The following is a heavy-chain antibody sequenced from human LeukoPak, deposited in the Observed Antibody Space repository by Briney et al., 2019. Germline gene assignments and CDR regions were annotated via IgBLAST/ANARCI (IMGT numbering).Heavy chain of an antibody. CDR3: ARELPPVVTYYFDY. V-gene: IGHV3-33*01. CDR2: IWYDGSNK. J-gene: IGHJ4*02. D-gene: IGHD2-15*01. CDR1: GFTFSSFG. Sequence: PGGSLRLSCAASGFTFSSFGMHWVRQAPGKGLEWVAVIWYDGSNKYYADSVKGRFTISRDNSKNTLYLQMNRLRAEDTAVYYCARELPPVVTYYFDYWGQGTLVTVSS.